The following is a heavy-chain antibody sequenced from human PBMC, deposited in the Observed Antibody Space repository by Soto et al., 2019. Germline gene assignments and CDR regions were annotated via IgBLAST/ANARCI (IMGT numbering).Heavy chain of an antibody. V-gene: IGHV4-61*01. D-gene: IGHD6-13*01. CDR3: ARGYRTSWYWFDL. CDR2: IYNSGST. J-gene: IGHJ2*01. CDR1: GGSVSGGTHY. Sequence: QAQLQESGPGPVKPSETLSPTCTVSGGSVSGGTHYWSWIRQPPGKGLEWIGYIYNSGSTNYNPSLKSRVTISVDTSKNQFSLKLSSVTAADTAVYYCARGYRTSWYWFDLWGRGTLVTVSS.